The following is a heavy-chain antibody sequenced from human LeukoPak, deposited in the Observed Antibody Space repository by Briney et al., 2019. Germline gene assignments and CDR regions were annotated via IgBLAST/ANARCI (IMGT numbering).Heavy chain of an antibody. J-gene: IGHJ4*02. CDR2: IWYDGSNG. CDR3: AKFRYQLLSRGISDY. Sequence: PGRSLRLSCAASGFTFSNYGMHWVRQAPGKGLEWVAVIWYDGSNGYYADSVKGRFTISRDNSKNTLYLQMNSLRAEDTAVYYCAKFRYQLLSRGISDYWGQGTLVTVSS. CDR1: GFTFSNYG. D-gene: IGHD2-2*01. V-gene: IGHV3-33*06.